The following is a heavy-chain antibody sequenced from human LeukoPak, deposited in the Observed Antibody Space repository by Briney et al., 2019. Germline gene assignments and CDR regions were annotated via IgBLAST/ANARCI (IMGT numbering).Heavy chain of an antibody. CDR2: IYTSGST. D-gene: IGHD4-17*01. CDR1: GGSISSYY. CDR3: ARDEAATAGTVTTGFDP. Sequence: SETLSLTCTVSGGSISSYYWSWIRQRPGKGLEWIGYIYTSGSTNYNPSLKSRVTISVDTSKNQFSLKLSSVTAADTAVYYCARDEAATAGTVTTGFDPWGQGTLVTVSS. J-gene: IGHJ5*02. V-gene: IGHV4-4*09.